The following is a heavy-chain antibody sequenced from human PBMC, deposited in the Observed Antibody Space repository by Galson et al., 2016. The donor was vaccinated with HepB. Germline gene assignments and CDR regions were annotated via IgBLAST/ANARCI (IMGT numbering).Heavy chain of an antibody. Sequence: SLRLSCAASGFTFSQFAVHWVRQAPGRGLEWVAVISYTGTKKYYTDSVKGRFTVSRDDSENTLYLQMNTLRPEETAVYYCAGDQKYSGTDFYDAMDVWGKGATVTVSS. CDR1: GFTFSQFA. V-gene: IGHV3-30-3*01. CDR3: AGDQKYSGTDFYDAMDV. CDR2: ISYTGTKK. J-gene: IGHJ6*04. D-gene: IGHD5/OR15-5a*01.